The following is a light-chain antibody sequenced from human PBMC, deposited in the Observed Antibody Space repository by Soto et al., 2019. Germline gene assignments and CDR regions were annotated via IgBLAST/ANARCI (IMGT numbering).Light chain of an antibody. V-gene: IGLV2-14*01. CDR1: NSDVGRYNY. Sequence: QSALTQPASVSGSPGQSITISCTGTNSDVGRYNYVSWYQQQPGKAPKLMIYEVSNRPSGVSNRFSGSKSGNTASLTISGLQAEDEPDYYCSSYTTSSTAYVFGIGTKLTVL. J-gene: IGLJ1*01. CDR2: EVS. CDR3: SSYTTSSTAYV.